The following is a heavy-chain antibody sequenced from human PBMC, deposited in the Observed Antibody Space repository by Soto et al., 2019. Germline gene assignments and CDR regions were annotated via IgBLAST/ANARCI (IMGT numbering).Heavy chain of an antibody. CDR2: FYDGNT. CDR1: GGSITRRSSY. V-gene: IGHV4-39*01. J-gene: IGHJ5*01. Sequence: LSLTCIVSGGSITRRSSYWAWIRQPPGKGLEWVGTFYDGNTYHNPSLRSRITIAVDTSKNQFSLKLNSVAAADTAFYYCATTRGLAVGGSFDCWGQGMLVTVSS. D-gene: IGHD3-10*01. CDR3: ATTRGLAVGGSFDC.